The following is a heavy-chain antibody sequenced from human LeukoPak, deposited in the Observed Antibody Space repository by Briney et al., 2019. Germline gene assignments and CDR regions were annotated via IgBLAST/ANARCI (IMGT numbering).Heavy chain of an antibody. D-gene: IGHD1-1*01. J-gene: IGHJ4*02. CDR1: GGSISSGGYY. CDR2: IYYSGST. V-gene: IGHV4-31*03. CDR3: ASGDNDPLFDY. Sequence: SQTLSLTRTVSGGSISSGGYYWSWIRQHPGKGLEWIGSIYYSGSTNYNPSLQGRVTISLDTSRNQFSLKLSSVTAADTAVYYCASGDNDPLFDYWGQGTLVTVSS.